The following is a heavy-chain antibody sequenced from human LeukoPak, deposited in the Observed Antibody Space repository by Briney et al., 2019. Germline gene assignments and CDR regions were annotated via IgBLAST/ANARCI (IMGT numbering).Heavy chain of an antibody. CDR1: GGSISSYY. CDR2: IYYSGST. D-gene: IGHD6-6*01. Sequence: SETLSLTCTVSGGSISSYYWSWIRQPPGKGLEWIGFIYYSGSTTYNPPLKSRVTISVDTSKNQFSLKLNSVTAADTAIYYCARDLVQYSSSDWGQGTLVTVSS. J-gene: IGHJ4*02. CDR3: ARDLVQYSSSD. V-gene: IGHV4-59*01.